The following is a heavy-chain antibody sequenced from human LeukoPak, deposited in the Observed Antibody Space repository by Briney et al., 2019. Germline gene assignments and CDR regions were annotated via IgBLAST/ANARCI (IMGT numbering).Heavy chain of an antibody. J-gene: IGHJ3*02. CDR3: AGNVGGILTGWYAFDI. Sequence: ASVKVSCKASGYTFTSYYMHWVRQAPGQGLEWMGWINPNSGGTNYAQKFQGRVTMTTDTSTSTAYMELRSLRSDDTAVYYCAGNVGGILTGWYAFDIWGQGTMVTVSS. V-gene: IGHV1-2*02. CDR1: GYTFTSYY. CDR2: INPNSGGT. D-gene: IGHD3-9*01.